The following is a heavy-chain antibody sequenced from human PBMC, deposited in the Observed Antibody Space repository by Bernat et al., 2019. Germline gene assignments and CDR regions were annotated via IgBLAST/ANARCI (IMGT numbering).Heavy chain of an antibody. CDR2: INPSGGSS. V-gene: IGHV1-46*01. J-gene: IGHJ5*02. CDR3: ARGPFAFVIAAAGTDWFDP. CDR1: GYTFTSYY. D-gene: IGHD6-13*01. Sequence: QVQLVQSGAEVKKPGASVKVSCKASGYTFTSYYMHWVRQAPGQGLEWMGVINPSGGSSSYAQKFKGRATMARDTSISTAYMELSSLRSEDTAVYYCARGPFAFVIAAAGTDWFDPWGQGTLVTVSS.